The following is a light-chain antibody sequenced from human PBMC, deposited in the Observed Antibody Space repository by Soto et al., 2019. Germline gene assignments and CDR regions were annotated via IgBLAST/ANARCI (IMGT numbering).Light chain of an antibody. V-gene: IGKV3-15*01. CDR2: DIS. J-gene: IGKJ1*01. Sequence: EVVMTQSPATLSVSPWERATLSCRASQTVSRNLAWYQQRPGQAPRLLIYDISNRATGVPARFSGSGSETEFTLTIRSLQSEDFAVYFCQQYNNWPSFGQGTKVDIK. CDR3: QQYNNWPS. CDR1: QTVSRN.